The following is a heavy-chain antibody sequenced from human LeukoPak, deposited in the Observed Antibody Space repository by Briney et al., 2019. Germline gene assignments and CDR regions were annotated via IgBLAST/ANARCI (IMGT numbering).Heavy chain of an antibody. Sequence: ATVKVSCKVSGYTFIENYIHWVRQAPGQGLEWMGLINPHTGAANYSQKFQDRVTMTRDMSISTAYMHLTRLKFDDTAVYYCARGKSGYSPWGQGTPVTVSS. V-gene: IGHV1-2*02. CDR1: GYTFIENY. CDR2: INPHTGAA. J-gene: IGHJ4*02. D-gene: IGHD3-3*01. CDR3: ARGKSGYSP.